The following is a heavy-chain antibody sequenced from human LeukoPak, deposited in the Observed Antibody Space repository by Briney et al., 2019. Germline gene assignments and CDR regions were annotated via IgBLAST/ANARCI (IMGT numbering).Heavy chain of an antibody. Sequence: PGGSLRLSCAASGFSLSDHYMDWVRQAPGKELEWVARSRIKADSYITQYAASVKGRFIISRDDSKNSLYLQMDSLKTEDTAIYYCARGNHSFDMWGQGTVVTVSS. CDR3: ARGNHSFDM. D-gene: IGHD1-14*01. V-gene: IGHV3-72*01. CDR2: SRIKADSYIT. CDR1: GFSLSDHY. J-gene: IGHJ3*02.